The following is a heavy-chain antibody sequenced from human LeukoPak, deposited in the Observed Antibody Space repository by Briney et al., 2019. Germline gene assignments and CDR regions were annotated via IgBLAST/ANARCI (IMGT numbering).Heavy chain of an antibody. CDR2: IYYSGTT. V-gene: IGHV4-59*08. CDR1: GGSINNYY. D-gene: IGHD5-18*01. CDR3: ARQTAKNVDTARFDS. Sequence: PSGTLSLTCAISGGSINNYYWSWIRQPPGKGLEWIGYIYYSGTTNYSPSLNSRVNISLDTAKNQFSLGLSSVTAADTAVYYCARQTAKNVDTARFDSWGQGTLVTVSS. J-gene: IGHJ4*02.